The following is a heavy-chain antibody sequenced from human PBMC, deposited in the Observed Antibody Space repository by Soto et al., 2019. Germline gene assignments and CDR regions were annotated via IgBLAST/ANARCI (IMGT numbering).Heavy chain of an antibody. CDR1: GLTFSTYW. J-gene: IGHJ4*02. CDR3: ASTAYYVDN. D-gene: IGHD2-21*01. CDR2: INEDGSET. V-gene: IGHV3-7*01. Sequence: EVQLVESGGGLVQPGGSLRLSCAASGLTFSTYWMCWVRQVPGKGLEWVANINEDGSETYYLDSVKGRFTISRDNAHNSLYLQMNYLRVEDTALYYCASTAYYVDNWGQGTLVTVSS.